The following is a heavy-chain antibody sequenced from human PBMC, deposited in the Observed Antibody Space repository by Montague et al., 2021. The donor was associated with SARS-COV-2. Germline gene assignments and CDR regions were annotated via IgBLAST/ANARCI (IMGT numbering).Heavy chain of an antibody. D-gene: IGHD5-18*01. CDR2: ISYNGRNK. CDR1: GFSFSYYA. CDR3: AREPKPAGYSYGHSFFDY. Sequence: SLRLSCAASGFSFSYYALHWVRQAPGKGPEWVAVISYNGRNKQFADSVKGRATISRDNSKNTLYLQVDSLRTDDTAVYYCAREPKPAGYSYGHSFFDYWGQGTLVTVSS. V-gene: IGHV3-30*03. J-gene: IGHJ4*02.